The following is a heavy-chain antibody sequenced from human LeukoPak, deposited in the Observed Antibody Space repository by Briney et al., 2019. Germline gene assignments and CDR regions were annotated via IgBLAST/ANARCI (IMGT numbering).Heavy chain of an antibody. CDR1: GGSISSYY. D-gene: IGHD2-15*01. CDR3: ARQDCSGGSCYFQH. CDR2: IYYSGST. J-gene: IGHJ1*01. V-gene: IGHV4-59*08. Sequence: SETLSLTCTVSGGSISSYYWSWIRQPPGKGLEWIGYIYYSGSTNYNPSLKSRVTTSVDTSKNQFSLKLSSVTAADTAVYYCARQDCSGGSCYFQHWGQGTLVTVSS.